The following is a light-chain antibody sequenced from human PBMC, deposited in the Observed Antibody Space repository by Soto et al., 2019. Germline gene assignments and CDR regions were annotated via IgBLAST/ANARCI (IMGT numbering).Light chain of an antibody. CDR3: QQSERTHA. V-gene: IGKV1-39*01. CDR2: SEC. CDR1: QSISSY. J-gene: IGKJ3*01. Sequence: DIQMTQSPSSLFASVGDRVTITCRASQSISSYLNWYQQKPGKAPECPVYSECSGQCGVRSRFSGSVCGSDFALANRRVQPVPFATYLYQQSERTHAVGSGTKVDI.